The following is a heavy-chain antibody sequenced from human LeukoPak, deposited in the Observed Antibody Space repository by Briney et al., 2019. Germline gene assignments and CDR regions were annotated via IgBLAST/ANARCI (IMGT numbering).Heavy chain of an antibody. J-gene: IGHJ4*02. CDR1: GGSFSGYY. V-gene: IGHV4-34*01. CDR3: ATYYDSSGYMDFDY. Sequence: SETLSLTCAVYGGSFSGYYWSWIRQPPGKGLEWIGEINHSGSTNYNPSLKSRVTISVDTSKNQFSLKLSSVTAADTAVYYCATYYDSSGYMDFDYWGQGTLVTVSS. CDR2: INHSGST. D-gene: IGHD3-22*01.